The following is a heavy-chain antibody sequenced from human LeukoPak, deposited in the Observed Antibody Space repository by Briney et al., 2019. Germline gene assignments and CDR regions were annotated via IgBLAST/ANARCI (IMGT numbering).Heavy chain of an antibody. D-gene: IGHD3-16*01. CDR1: GFTFSRYW. J-gene: IGHJ6*02. V-gene: IGHV3-7*03. Sequence: GGSLRLSCAASGFTFSRYWMNWARQAPGRGLEWVASINHNGNVNYYVDSVKGRFTISRDNAKNSLYLQMSNLRAEDTAVYFCARGGGLDVWGQGATVTVSS. CDR2: INHNGNVN. CDR3: ARGGGLDV.